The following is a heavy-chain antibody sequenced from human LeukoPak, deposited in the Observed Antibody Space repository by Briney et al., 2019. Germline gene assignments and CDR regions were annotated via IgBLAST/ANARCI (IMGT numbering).Heavy chain of an antibody. CDR1: GGSISSYY. V-gene: IGHV4-59*01. Sequence: SETLSLTCTVSGGSISSYYWSWTRQPPGEGLEWIGYIYYSGSTNYNPSLKSRVTISVDTSKNQFSLKLSSVTAADTAVYYCASMEESSGYFDYWGQGTLVTVSS. D-gene: IGHD3-16*01. CDR3: ASMEESSGYFDY. CDR2: IYYSGST. J-gene: IGHJ4*02.